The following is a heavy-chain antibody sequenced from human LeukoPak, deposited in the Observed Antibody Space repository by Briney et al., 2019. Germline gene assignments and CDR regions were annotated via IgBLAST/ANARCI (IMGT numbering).Heavy chain of an antibody. CDR2: IKQDGSEK. D-gene: IGHD3-22*01. Sequence: PGGSLRLSCAASGFTFSSYWMSWVRHAPGKGLEWVANIKQDGSEKYYVDSVKGRFTISRDNAKNSLYLQMNSLRAEDTAVYYCARDTSGYYLGWFDPWGQGTLVTVSS. CDR1: GFTFSSYW. CDR3: ARDTSGYYLGWFDP. V-gene: IGHV3-7*01. J-gene: IGHJ5*02.